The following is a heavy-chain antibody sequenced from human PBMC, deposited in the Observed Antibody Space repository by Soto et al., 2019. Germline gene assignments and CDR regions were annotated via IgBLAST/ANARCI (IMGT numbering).Heavy chain of an antibody. CDR1: GYTFTSYA. Sequence: QVQLVQSGAEEKKPGASVKVSCKASGYTFTSYAMHCVRQAPGQRLEWLGWINAGNGNTKYSQKFQGRVTITRDTSASTAYMDLSSLRAEDTAVYYCARGITLTTPVEYWGQGTLVTVSS. V-gene: IGHV1-3*05. CDR3: ARGITLTTPVEY. CDR2: INAGNGNT. J-gene: IGHJ4*02. D-gene: IGHD1-20*01.